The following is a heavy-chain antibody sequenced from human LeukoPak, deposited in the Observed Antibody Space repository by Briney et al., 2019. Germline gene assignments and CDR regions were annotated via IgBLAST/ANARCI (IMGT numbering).Heavy chain of an antibody. CDR2: INPNSGGT. D-gene: IGHD3-16*02. J-gene: IGHJ4*02. V-gene: IGHV1-2*02. CDR3: ARSILFGGVIDPIDY. CDR1: GYTFTGYY. Sequence: ASVKVSCKASGYTFTGYYMHWVRQAPGQGLEWMGWINPNSGGTNYAQKFQGRVTMTRDTSISTAYMELSRLRSDDTAVYYCARSILFGGVIDPIDYWGQATLVTVSS.